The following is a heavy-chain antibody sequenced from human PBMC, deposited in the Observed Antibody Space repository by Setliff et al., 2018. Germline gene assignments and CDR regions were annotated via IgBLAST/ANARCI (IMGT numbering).Heavy chain of an antibody. J-gene: IGHJ4*02. CDR1: GFTFSNAW. Sequence: PGGSLRLSCAASGFTFSNAWMSWVRQAPGKGLEWVGRIKSKTDGGTADFAAPVKGGFTISRDDSKNSFYLQMTSLTTEDTAVYYCVRDSGNFSFDFWGQGTLVTVSS. CDR3: VRDSGNFSFDF. CDR2: IKSKTDGGTA. V-gene: IGHV3-15*01. D-gene: IGHD1-26*01.